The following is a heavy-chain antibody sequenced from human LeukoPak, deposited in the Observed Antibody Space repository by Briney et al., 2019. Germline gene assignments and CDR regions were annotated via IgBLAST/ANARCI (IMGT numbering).Heavy chain of an antibody. CDR2: INDDGTYT. CDR1: GFTFSDYY. Sequence: GGSLRLSCAASGFTFSDYYMSWIRQAPGKGLVWFSRINDDGTYTVYADSVKGRFTISRDNAKNTLYLQMNSLRGEDTAVYYCGREIQAPGKTLEYWGQGTLVTVSS. J-gene: IGHJ4*02. CDR3: GREIQAPGKTLEY. V-gene: IGHV3-74*01.